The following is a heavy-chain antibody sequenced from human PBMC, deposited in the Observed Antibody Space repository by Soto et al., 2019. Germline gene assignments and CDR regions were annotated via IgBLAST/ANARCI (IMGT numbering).Heavy chain of an antibody. CDR3: VRSKGGYSYGTPFDY. CDR2: IYSGGST. CDR1: GFTVSSNY. Sequence: GGSLRLSCAASGFTVSSNYMSWVRQAPGKGLEWVSVIYSGGSTYYADSVKGRFTISRDNSKNSLYLQMNSLRPEDTALYYCVRSKGGYSYGTPFDYWGQGTLVTVS. V-gene: IGHV3-53*05. J-gene: IGHJ4*02. D-gene: IGHD5-18*01.